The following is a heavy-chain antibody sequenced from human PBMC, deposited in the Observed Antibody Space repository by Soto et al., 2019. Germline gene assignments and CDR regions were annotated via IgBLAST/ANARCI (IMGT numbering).Heavy chain of an antibody. D-gene: IGHD1-26*01. CDR1: GFTISTYA. CDR2: INDSGST. J-gene: IGHJ4*02. V-gene: IGHV3-23*01. Sequence: GGSLRLSCTASGFTISTYAMSWVSKATGKGLEWVSTINDSGSTYYADSVKGRFTISRDNSKNTLYLQMNSLRAEDTAVYYCARDGVGATVFFGFFDYWGQGALVTVS. CDR3: ARDGVGATVFFGFFDY.